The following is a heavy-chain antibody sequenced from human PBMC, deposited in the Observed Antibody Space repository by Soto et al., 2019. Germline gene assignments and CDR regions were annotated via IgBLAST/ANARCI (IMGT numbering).Heavy chain of an antibody. CDR1: GYTFTSYA. V-gene: IGHV1-3*01. CDR3: ARGMRAWYNWFDP. Sequence: ASVKVSCKASGYTFTSYAMHWVRQAPGQRLEWMGWINAGNGNTKYSQKFQGRVTITRDTSASTAYMELSSLRSGDTAVYYCARGMRAWYNWFDPWGQGTLVTVSS. CDR2: INAGNGNT. D-gene: IGHD2-8*02. J-gene: IGHJ5*02.